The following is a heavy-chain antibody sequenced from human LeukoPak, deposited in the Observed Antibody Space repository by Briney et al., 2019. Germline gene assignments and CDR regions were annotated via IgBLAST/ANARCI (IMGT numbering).Heavy chain of an antibody. CDR2: ISYDGSYK. CDR1: GFTFSSYA. CDR3: ARGARKGDDYGGFFDY. V-gene: IGHV3-30*04. D-gene: IGHD4-23*01. J-gene: IGHJ4*02. Sequence: PVRSLRLSCAASGFTFSSYAMHWVRQAPGKGLEWVAVISYDGSYKDYADSVKGRFTVSRDNSKSTLYLQMNSLRAEDTAVYYCARGARKGDDYGGFFDYWGQGTLVTVSS.